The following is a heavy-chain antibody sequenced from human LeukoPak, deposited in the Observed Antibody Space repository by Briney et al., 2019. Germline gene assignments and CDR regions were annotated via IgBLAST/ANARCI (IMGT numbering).Heavy chain of an antibody. D-gene: IGHD6-25*01. CDR3: ASLGDSSGAAA. CDR1: GGSFSGYY. J-gene: IGHJ5*02. CDR2: INHSGST. Sequence: SETLSLTCAVYGGSFSGYYWSWIRQPPGKGLEWIGEINHSGSTNYNPSLKSRVTISVDTSKNQFSLKLSSVTAADTAVYYCASLGDSSGAAAWGQGTLVTVSS. V-gene: IGHV4-34*01.